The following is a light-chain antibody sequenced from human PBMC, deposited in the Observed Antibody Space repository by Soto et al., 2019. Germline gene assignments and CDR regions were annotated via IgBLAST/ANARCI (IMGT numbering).Light chain of an antibody. J-gene: IGKJ1*01. CDR3: QQYGSSPPWT. Sequence: EIGLTQSPGTLSLSPGERATLSCRASQSVSSSYLAWYQQKPGQAPRLLIYCASSRATGIPGRFSGSGSGTDFTLTISRLEPEDFAVYYCQQYGSSPPWTFGHGTKVDIK. V-gene: IGKV3-20*01. CDR1: QSVSSSY. CDR2: CAS.